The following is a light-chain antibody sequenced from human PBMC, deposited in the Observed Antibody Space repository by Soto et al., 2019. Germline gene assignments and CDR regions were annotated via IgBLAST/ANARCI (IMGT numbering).Light chain of an antibody. CDR3: QQHDDWPLT. V-gene: IGKV3-15*01. J-gene: IGKJ2*01. CDR2: EAS. Sequence: EIVMTQSPATLSMSPGERATLSCRASQRISINLAWYQQKPGQAPRLLMYEASTRATGIPARFSGSGSGTEFTLSINSLQSEDSAVYYCQQHDDWPLTFGQGTNLDIK. CDR1: QRISIN.